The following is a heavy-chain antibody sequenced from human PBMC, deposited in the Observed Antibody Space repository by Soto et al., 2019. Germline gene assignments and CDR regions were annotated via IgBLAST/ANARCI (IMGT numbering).Heavy chain of an antibody. V-gene: IGHV4-31*03. J-gene: IGHJ6*02. Sequence: QVQLQESGPGLVKPSQTLSLTCTVSGGSISSGGYYWSWIRQHPGKGLAWIGYIYYSGSTYYNPSLKSRVTISVDTSKNQFSLKLSSVTAADTAVYYCARDKLVPAAPGQYYYYGMDVWGQGTTVTVSS. D-gene: IGHD2-2*01. CDR2: IYYSGST. CDR1: GGSISSGGYY. CDR3: ARDKLVPAAPGQYYYYGMDV.